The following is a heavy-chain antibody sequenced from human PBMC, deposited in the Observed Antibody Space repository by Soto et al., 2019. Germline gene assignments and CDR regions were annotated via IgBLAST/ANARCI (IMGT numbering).Heavy chain of an antibody. Sequence: ASVKVSCKASGYDFTAYAINWVRRASGQGLEWMGWMNPVNGATGTARRFQGRVSMTRNTDTGTAYLELTSLRSDDTAVYFCGRGPSPRAPAGGTPYYYAMDVWGQGTTVTVSS. CDR2: MNPVNGAT. CDR3: GRGPSPRAPAGGTPYYYAMDV. J-gene: IGHJ6*02. V-gene: IGHV1-8*02. D-gene: IGHD2-2*01. CDR1: GYDFTAYA.